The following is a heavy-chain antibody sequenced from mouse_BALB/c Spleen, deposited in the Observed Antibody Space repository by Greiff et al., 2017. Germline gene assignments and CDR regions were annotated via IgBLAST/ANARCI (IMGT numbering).Heavy chain of an antibody. V-gene: IGHV1S81*02. CDR3: TLYYGYDGFAY. CDR2: INPSNGGT. CDR1: GYTFTSYY. D-gene: IGHD2-2*01. Sequence: QVHVKQSGAELVKPGASVKLSCKASGYTFTSYYMYWVKQRPGQGLEWIGEINPSNGGTNFNEKFKSKATLTVDKSSSTAYMQLSSLTSEDSAVYYCTLYYGYDGFAYWGQGTLVTVSA. J-gene: IGHJ3*01.